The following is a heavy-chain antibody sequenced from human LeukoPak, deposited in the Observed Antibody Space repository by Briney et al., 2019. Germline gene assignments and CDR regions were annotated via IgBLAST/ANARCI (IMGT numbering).Heavy chain of an antibody. J-gene: IGHJ4*02. CDR2: ISYDGSNK. V-gene: IGHV3-30-3*01. D-gene: IGHD2-15*01. CDR3: MGGAGWLVDY. Sequence: GRSLRLSCAASGFTFSSYAMHWVRQAPGKGLEWVAVISYDGSNKYYADSVKGRFTISRDNSKNTLYLQMNSLRAEDTAVYYCMGGAGWLVDYWGQGTQVTVSS. CDR1: GFTFSSYA.